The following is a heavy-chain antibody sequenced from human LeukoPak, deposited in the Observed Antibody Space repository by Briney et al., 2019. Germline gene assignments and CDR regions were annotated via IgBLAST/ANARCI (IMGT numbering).Heavy chain of an antibody. J-gene: IGHJ4*02. V-gene: IGHV3-23*01. CDR1: GFSFSSYA. CDR3: AKDPFSGGSSTSRGYFDY. D-gene: IGHD2-2*01. Sequence: GGSLRLSCAASGFSFSSYAMSWVRQAPGKGLEWVSAISGSGGSTYYADSVKCRFTISRDNSKNTLYLQMNSLRAEDTAAYYCAKDPFSGGSSTSRGYFDYWGQGPLVTVSS. CDR2: ISGSGGST.